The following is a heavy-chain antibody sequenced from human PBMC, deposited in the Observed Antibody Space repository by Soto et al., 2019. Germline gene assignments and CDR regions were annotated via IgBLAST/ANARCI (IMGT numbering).Heavy chain of an antibody. J-gene: IGHJ4*02. Sequence: GSLRLSCSASGFTFSSYAMHWVRQAPGKGLEYVSGIRGNGDPPFYADSVKGRFTISRDNSKDTLYLQMSSLSADDTAVYYCVKSRGGNNFDFFDWGQGALVTVSS. CDR1: GFTFSSYA. D-gene: IGHD5-12*01. V-gene: IGHV3-64D*06. CDR3: VKSRGGNNFDFFD. CDR2: IRGNGDPP.